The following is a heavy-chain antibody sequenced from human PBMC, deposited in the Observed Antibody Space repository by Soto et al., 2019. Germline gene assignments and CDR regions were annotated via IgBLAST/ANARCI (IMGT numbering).Heavy chain of an antibody. D-gene: IGHD1-26*01. V-gene: IGHV3-15*01. J-gene: IGHJ4*02. CDR2: VTTGGPT. CDR1: GFTFKTAW. Sequence: GGSLRLSCVASGFTFKTAWMAWVRQAPGKGLEWVGHVTTGGPTHYAAPVKGKFTISRDDSKNTAYLQMNSLKAEDTAVYYCATDLPTEGAGEFDYWRQRTPVTVSS. CDR3: ATDLPTEGAGEFDY.